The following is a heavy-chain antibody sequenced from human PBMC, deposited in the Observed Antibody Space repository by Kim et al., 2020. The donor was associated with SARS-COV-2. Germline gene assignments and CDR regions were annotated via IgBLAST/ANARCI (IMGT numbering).Heavy chain of an antibody. J-gene: IGHJ6*02. Sequence: SETLSLTCTVSDGSISSYYWSWIRQPPGKGLEWIGYIYYSGSTNYNPSLKSRVTISVDTSKNQFSLKLSSVTAADTAVYYCAREARGSGLYYYYYGMDVWGQGTTVTVSS. CDR1: DGSISSYY. V-gene: IGHV4-59*13. CDR2: IYYSGST. CDR3: AREARGSGLYYYYYGMDV. D-gene: IGHD3-10*01.